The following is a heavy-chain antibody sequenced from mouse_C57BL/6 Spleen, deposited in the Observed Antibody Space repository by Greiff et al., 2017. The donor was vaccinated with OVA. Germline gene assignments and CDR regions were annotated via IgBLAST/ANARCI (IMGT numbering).Heavy chain of an antibody. J-gene: IGHJ2*01. D-gene: IGHD2-4*01. Sequence: QVQLQQPGAELVRPGSSVKLSCKASGYTFTSYWMHWVKQRPIQGLEWIGNIDPSDSETHYNQKFKDKATLTVDKSSSTAYMQLSSLTSEDSAVYYCARGVLRRGRLYYFDYWGQGTTLTVSS. CDR2: IDPSDSET. CDR3: ARGVLRRGRLYYFDY. CDR1: GYTFTSYW. V-gene: IGHV1-52*01.